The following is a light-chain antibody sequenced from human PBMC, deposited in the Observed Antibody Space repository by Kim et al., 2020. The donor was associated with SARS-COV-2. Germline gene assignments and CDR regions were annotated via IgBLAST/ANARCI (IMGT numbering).Light chain of an antibody. CDR2: GVS. CDR3: ASYAGSNTFL. J-gene: IGLJ3*02. V-gene: IGLV2-14*04. CDR1: SSDVGGYNH. Sequence: GQSITISCTGTSSDVGGYNHVSWYQQHPGKAPKLMIFGVSQRPSGVSYRFSGSKSGNTASLTISGLQAEDEADYYCASYAGSNTFLFGGGTKVTVL.